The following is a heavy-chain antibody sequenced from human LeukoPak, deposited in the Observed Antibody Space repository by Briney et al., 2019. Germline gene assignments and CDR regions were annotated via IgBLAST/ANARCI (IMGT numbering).Heavy chain of an antibody. CDR3: AKMRSVVVTVAIDS. D-gene: IGHD2-21*02. CDR1: GFSFSTYW. V-gene: IGHV3-23*01. CDR2: IRGGGGST. Sequence: PGGSLRLSCAASGFSFSTYWMSWVRQAPGKGLEWVSGIRGGGGSTYYADSVKGRFTISRDNYKNILYVQMNSLRVKDTATYYFAKMRSVVVTVAIDSWGRGTLVPVSS. J-gene: IGHJ4*02.